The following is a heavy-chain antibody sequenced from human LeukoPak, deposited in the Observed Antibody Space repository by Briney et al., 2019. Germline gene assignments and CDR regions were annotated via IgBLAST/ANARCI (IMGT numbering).Heavy chain of an antibody. D-gene: IGHD5-12*01. V-gene: IGHV3-21*01. J-gene: IGHJ4*02. CDR1: GFTFSSYS. Sequence: PGGSLRLSCAASGFTFSSYSMNWVRQAPGKGLEWVSSISSSSSYRYYADSVKGRFTISRDNAKNSLYLQMNSLRAEDTAVYFCAREMFGEWLRLPDYWGQGTLVTVSS. CDR2: ISSSSSYR. CDR3: AREMFGEWLRLPDY.